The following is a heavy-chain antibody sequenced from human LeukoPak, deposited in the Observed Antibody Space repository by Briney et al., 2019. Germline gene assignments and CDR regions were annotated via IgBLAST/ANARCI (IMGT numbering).Heavy chain of an antibody. J-gene: IGHJ4*02. D-gene: IGHD2-15*01. CDR3: ARDHDREGYCFDY. CDR2: IYYTWTT. V-gene: IGHV4-59*12. Sequence: SETLSLTCAVSGGSFSTYYWSWIRQPPGKGLEWIGFIYYTWTTNYNPSLKSRVTISVDTSKNQFSLKLSSVTAADTAVYYCARDHDREGYCFDYWGQGTLVTVSS. CDR1: GGSFSTYY.